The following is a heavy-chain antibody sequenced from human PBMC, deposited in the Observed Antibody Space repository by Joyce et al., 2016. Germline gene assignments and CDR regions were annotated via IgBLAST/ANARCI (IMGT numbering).Heavy chain of an antibody. D-gene: IGHD4-17*01. CDR2: ISHSGSV. Sequence: QLQLQESGPGVVKPSETLSLTCTVSGDSISSVAYYWGWIRQSPGKGLDWIGSISHSGSVYYNPSLNSRVNISADTSKTQFYLQMRSVSAADTAVYYCATRTRNYGYVNYWGQGTLVTVSS. CDR3: ATRTRNYGYVNY. CDR1: GDSISSVAYY. V-gene: IGHV4-39*01. J-gene: IGHJ4*02.